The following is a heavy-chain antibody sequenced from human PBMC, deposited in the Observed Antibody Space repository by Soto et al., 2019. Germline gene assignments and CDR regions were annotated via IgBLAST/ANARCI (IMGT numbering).Heavy chain of an antibody. V-gene: IGHV1-18*01. CDR1: GYSFTNYG. D-gene: IGHD6-19*01. Sequence: QDQLVQSGVEVKKPGASVKVSCKSSGYSFTNYGITWVRQAHGQGFEWMGWISAYNGNTNNAQKFQGRDTLTTDASTSTAYLELRSLRSDDTAVYYCARDRGVAPPVAGNTHYYYYMDVWGKGTTVTVSS. CDR2: ISAYNGNT. CDR3: ARDRGVAPPVAGNTHYYYYMDV. J-gene: IGHJ6*03.